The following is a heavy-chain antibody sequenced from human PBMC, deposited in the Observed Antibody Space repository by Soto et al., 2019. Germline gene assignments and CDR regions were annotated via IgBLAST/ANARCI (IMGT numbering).Heavy chain of an antibody. CDR3: ARHYYYGSGTDY. J-gene: IGHJ4*02. D-gene: IGHD3-10*01. CDR2: IYYSGST. Sequence: QLQLQESGPGLVKPSETLSLTCTVSGGSISSSSYYWGWIRQPPGKGLEWIGSIYYSGSTYYNPSLKSRVTISVDTSKNQFSLKLSSVTAADTAVYYCARHYYYGSGTDYWGQGTLVTVSS. CDR1: GGSISSSSYY. V-gene: IGHV4-39*01.